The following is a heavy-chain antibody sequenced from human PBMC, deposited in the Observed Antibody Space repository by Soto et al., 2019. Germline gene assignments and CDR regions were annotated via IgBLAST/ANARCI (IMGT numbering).Heavy chain of an antibody. V-gene: IGHV4-59*01. Sequence: SETLSLTCTVSGGSISSYYWSWIRQPPGKGLEWIGYIYYSGSTNYNPSLKSRVTISVDTSKNQFSLKLSSVTAADTAVYYCARGLAARPHFHLDYWGQGTLVTVSS. CDR2: IYYSGST. J-gene: IGHJ4*02. D-gene: IGHD6-6*01. CDR3: ARGLAARPHFHLDY. CDR1: GGSISSYY.